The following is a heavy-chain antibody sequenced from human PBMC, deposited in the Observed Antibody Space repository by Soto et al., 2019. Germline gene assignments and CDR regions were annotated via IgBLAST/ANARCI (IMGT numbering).Heavy chain of an antibody. V-gene: IGHV1-3*01. J-gene: IGHJ4*02. D-gene: IGHD4-17*01. CDR1: GYTFTSYA. CDR2: INAGNGNT. CDR3: VRDLSRYGDYGDY. Sequence: QVQLVQSGAEVKKPGASVKVSCKASGYTFTSYAMHWVRQAPGQRLEWMGWINAGNGNTKYSQKFQGRVTITRDTSASTAYMELSSLRSEDTAVYYCVRDLSRYGDYGDYWGQGTLVTVSS.